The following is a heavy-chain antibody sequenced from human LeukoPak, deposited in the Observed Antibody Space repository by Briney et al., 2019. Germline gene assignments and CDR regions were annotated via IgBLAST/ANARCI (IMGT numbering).Heavy chain of an antibody. CDR1: GGSISSGGYY. Sequence: SETMSLTCTVSGGSISSGGYYWSWIRQHPGKGLEWIGYIYYSGSTYYNPSLKSRVTISVDTSKNQFSLKLSSVTAADTAVYYCATSYSSSSDGNWFDPWGQGTLVTVSS. CDR2: IYYSGST. V-gene: IGHV4-31*03. CDR3: ATSYSSSSDGNWFDP. D-gene: IGHD6-6*01. J-gene: IGHJ5*02.